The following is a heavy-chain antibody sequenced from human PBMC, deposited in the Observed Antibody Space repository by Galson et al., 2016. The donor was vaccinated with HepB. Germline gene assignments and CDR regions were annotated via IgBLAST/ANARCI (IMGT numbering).Heavy chain of an antibody. D-gene: IGHD3-22*01. Sequence: SLRLSCATSGFTFSRHGIHWVRQAPGKGLEWVAVISYDGKNTYYADSVKGRFTISRDNSKNTLYLQMHSLRADDTAVYYCARASDSSGAYPFDFWGQGTLVTVSS. CDR2: ISYDGKNT. CDR3: ARASDSSGAYPFDF. CDR1: GFTFSRHG. J-gene: IGHJ4*02. V-gene: IGHV3-30*03.